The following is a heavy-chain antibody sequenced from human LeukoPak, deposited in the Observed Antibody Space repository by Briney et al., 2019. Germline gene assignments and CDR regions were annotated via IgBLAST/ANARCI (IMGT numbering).Heavy chain of an antibody. V-gene: IGHV3-23*01. D-gene: IGHD1-26*01. J-gene: IGHJ4*02. CDR2: LSSSGNDT. CDR3: AKAGSIRFDY. CDR1: GFTFTNYA. Sequence: GGSLRLSCAASGFTFTNYAMSWVRQAPGKGLEWVSGLSSSGNDTYYADSVKGWFTISRDNSKNTLWLQMRTLGAEDTAVYYCAKAGSIRFDYWGQGTLVTVSS.